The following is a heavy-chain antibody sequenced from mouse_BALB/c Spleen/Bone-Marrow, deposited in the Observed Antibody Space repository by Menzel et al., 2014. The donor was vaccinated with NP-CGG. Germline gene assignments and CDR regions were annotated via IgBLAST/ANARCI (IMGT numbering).Heavy chain of an antibody. Sequence: VQLQQSGAELVRPGTSVKVSRKASGHAFTNYLLEWVKQRPGQGLEWIGVINPGSGGTKYNEKFKGKATLTVDKSSSTAYMQLSSLTSDDSAVYFCARRNRDYYAMDYWGQGTSVTVSS. CDR3: ARRNRDYYAMDY. J-gene: IGHJ4*01. CDR2: INPGSGGT. V-gene: IGHV1-54*01. CDR1: GHAFTNYL.